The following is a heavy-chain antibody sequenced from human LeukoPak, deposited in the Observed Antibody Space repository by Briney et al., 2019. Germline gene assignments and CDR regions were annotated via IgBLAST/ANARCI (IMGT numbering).Heavy chain of an antibody. CDR1: GFSFSSYS. J-gene: IGHJ4*02. Sequence: GGSLRLSCAASGFSFSSYSMKWVRQAPGKGLEWVSSISSSSNYIYYADSVKGRFTISRDNAKNSLYLQMNSLRAEDTALYYCAKGRGSGWFGEIDYWGQGALVTVSS. V-gene: IGHV3-21*04. CDR2: ISSSSNYI. D-gene: IGHD6-19*01. CDR3: AKGRGSGWFGEIDY.